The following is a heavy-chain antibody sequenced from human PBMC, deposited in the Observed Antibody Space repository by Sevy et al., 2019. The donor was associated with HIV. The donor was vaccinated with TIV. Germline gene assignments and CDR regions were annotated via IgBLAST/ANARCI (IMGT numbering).Heavy chain of an antibody. J-gene: IGHJ6*02. CDR3: ARTTVTTPLDYYYYYGMDV. V-gene: IGHV4-31*03. CDR1: GGSISSGGYY. Sequence: SETLSLTCTVSGGSISSGGYYWSWIRQHPGKGLEWIGYIYYSGSTYYNPSLKSRVTISVDTSKNQFSLSLSSVTAADTAVYYCARTTVTTPLDYYYYYGMDVWGQGTTVTVSS. D-gene: IGHD4-4*01. CDR2: IYYSGST.